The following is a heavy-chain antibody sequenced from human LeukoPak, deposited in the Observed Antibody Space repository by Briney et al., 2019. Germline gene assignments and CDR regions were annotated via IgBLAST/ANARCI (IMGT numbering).Heavy chain of an antibody. D-gene: IGHD3-3*01. Sequence: PGGSLRLSCAASGFTFSSYWMSWVRQAPGKGLEWVANIKQDGSEKYYVDSVKGRFTISRDNAKNSLYLQMNSLRAEDTAVYYCARVGYDFWSGYWDHYYYMDVWGKGTTVTVSS. V-gene: IGHV3-7*01. CDR1: GFTFSSYW. CDR3: ARVGYDFWSGYWDHYYYMDV. CDR2: IKQDGSEK. J-gene: IGHJ6*03.